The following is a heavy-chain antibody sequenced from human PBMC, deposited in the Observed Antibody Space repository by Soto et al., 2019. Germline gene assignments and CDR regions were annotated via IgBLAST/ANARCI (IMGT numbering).Heavy chain of an antibody. CDR3: ARETTDYYGSGVYFDY. Sequence: SVKVSCKASGGTFSSYAISWVRQAPGQGLEWMGGIIPIFGTANYAQKFQGRVTITADESTSTAYMELSSLRSEDTAVYYCARETTDYYGSGVYFDYWGQGTLVTVSS. J-gene: IGHJ4*02. D-gene: IGHD3-10*01. CDR1: GGTFSSYA. V-gene: IGHV1-69*13. CDR2: IIPIFGTA.